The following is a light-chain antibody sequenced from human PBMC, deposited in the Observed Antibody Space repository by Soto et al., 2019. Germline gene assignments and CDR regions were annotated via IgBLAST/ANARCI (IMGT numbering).Light chain of an antibody. CDR2: RAS. CDR3: KQYSSYSNT. CDR1: QSISSW. Sequence: DIQMTQSPSTLSASVGDRVTITCRASQSISSWLAWYQQKPGRAPKLLIQRASSLESGVPSRFSGSESGTEFTLTISSLQPDDSASYYCKQYSSYSNTFGQGTKVDIK. V-gene: IGKV1-5*03. J-gene: IGKJ1*01.